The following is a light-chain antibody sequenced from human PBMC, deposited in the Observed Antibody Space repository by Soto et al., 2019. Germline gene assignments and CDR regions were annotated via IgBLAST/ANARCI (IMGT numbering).Light chain of an antibody. CDR3: SSYTSSSNV. V-gene: IGLV2-14*01. CDR1: SSDVGGYNY. Sequence: QSALTQPASVSGSPGQSITISCTGASSDVGGYNYVSWYQQHPGKAPKLMIYDVSNRPSGVSNRFSGSKSGNTASLTISGPQAEDEADYYCSSYTSSSNVFGTGTKVTVL. J-gene: IGLJ1*01. CDR2: DVS.